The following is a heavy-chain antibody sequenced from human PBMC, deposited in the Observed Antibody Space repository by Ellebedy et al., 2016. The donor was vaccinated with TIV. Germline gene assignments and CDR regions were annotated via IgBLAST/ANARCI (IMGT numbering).Heavy chain of an antibody. D-gene: IGHD3-16*01. V-gene: IGHV3-23*01. CDR2: IGDSGVST. CDR3: ANLYHSSRNY. Sequence: GESLKISCAASGFTFSDYAMSWVRQAPGQGLEWVSAIGDSGVSTYYVDSVKGRFTISRDNSKNTLYLQMNSLRAEVTAVYYCANLYHSSRNYWGQGTLVTVSS. J-gene: IGHJ4*02. CDR1: GFTFSDYA.